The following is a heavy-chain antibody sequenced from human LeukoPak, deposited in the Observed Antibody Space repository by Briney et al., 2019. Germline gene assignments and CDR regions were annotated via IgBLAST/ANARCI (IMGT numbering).Heavy chain of an antibody. J-gene: IGHJ4*02. V-gene: IGHV3-74*01. Sequence: GGSLRLSREASGLIFSDHWMHWLGPAPGKGRVWVSRLKTDGSEASYADAVRGRFVDSRDNSRNTLFLLMNSLREDDTAIYFCARDVGPYGGSPGADWGEGTQVTVS. CDR3: ARDVGPYGGSPGAD. CDR2: LKTDGSEA. D-gene: IGHD1-26*01. CDR1: GLIFSDHW.